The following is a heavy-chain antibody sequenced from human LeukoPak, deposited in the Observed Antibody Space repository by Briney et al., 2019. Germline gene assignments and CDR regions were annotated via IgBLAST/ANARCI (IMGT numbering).Heavy chain of an antibody. J-gene: IGHJ6*02. V-gene: IGHV3-15*07. CDR1: GFTFSNAW. Sequence: GGSLRLSCAASGFTFSNAWMNWVRQAPGKGLEWVGRIKSKTDGGTTDYAAPVKGRFTISRDDSKNTLYLQMNSLKTEDTAVYYCTTRFHLEYYYYYYGMDVWGQGTTVTVSS. CDR3: TTRFHLEYYYYYYGMDV. D-gene: IGHD1-1*01. CDR2: IKSKTDGGTT.